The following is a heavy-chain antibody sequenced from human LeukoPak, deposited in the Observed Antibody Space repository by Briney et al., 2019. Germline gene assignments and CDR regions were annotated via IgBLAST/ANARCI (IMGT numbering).Heavy chain of an antibody. V-gene: IGHV3-7*01. D-gene: IGHD1-14*01. Sequence: PGGSLRLSCEVSGFTLSSYWMSWVRQAPGKGLEWVANINHDGSETYYVDSLNGRFTVSKDNAKQSLYLQMNSLRVEDTAVYYCARSEGKGVVDYWGQGTLVTVSS. CDR2: INHDGSET. CDR3: ARSEGKGVVDY. J-gene: IGHJ4*02. CDR1: GFTLSSYW.